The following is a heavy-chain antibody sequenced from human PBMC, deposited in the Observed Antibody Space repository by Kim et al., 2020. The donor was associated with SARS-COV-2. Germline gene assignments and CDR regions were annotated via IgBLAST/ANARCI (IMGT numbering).Heavy chain of an antibody. J-gene: IGHJ4*02. Sequence: NPSLKSRVTISVDTSKNQFSLKLSSVTAADTAVYYCARGAYYDSSGYWGYWGQGTLVTVSS. D-gene: IGHD3-22*01. V-gene: IGHV4-59*09. CDR3: ARGAYYDSSGYWGY.